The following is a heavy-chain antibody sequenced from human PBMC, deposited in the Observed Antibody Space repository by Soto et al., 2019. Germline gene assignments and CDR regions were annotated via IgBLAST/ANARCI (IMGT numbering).Heavy chain of an antibody. J-gene: IGHJ4*02. Sequence: GASVKVSCKASGGTFSSYTISWVRQAPGQGLEWMGRIIPILGIANYAQKFQGRVTITADKSTRTAYMELSSLSFEDTAVYYCATNDYGDYSDYWGQGTLVTVSS. CDR2: IIPILGIA. D-gene: IGHD4-17*01. CDR3: ATNDYGDYSDY. V-gene: IGHV1-69*02. CDR1: GGTFSSYT.